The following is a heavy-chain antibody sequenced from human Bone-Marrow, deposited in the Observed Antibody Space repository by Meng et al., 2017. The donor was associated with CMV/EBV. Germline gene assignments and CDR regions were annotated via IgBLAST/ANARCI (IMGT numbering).Heavy chain of an antibody. CDR3: ARDRYGSSAHYYYYYGMDV. D-gene: IGHD6-6*01. CDR2: ISYDGSNK. J-gene: IGHJ6*02. Sequence: GESLKISCAASGFTFSSYAMHWVRQAPGKGLEWVAVISYDGSNKYYADSVKGRFTISRDNSKTTLYLQMNSLRAEDTAVYYCARDRYGSSAHYYYYYGMDVWGQGTTVTVSS. V-gene: IGHV3-30*04. CDR1: GFTFSSYA.